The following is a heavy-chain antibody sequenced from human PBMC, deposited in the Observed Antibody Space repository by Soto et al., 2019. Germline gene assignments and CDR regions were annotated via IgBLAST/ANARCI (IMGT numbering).Heavy chain of an antibody. D-gene: IGHD5-12*01. Sequence: SETLSLTCTVSGGSISSSNYYWGWIRQPPGKGMEWIGNIHYRGSTYYNPALKSRVTISVDTSKNQFSLKLSSVTAADTALYYCASQWMDPIFDYWGQGTLVTVSS. CDR3: ASQWMDPIFDY. CDR2: IHYRGST. V-gene: IGHV4-39*01. J-gene: IGHJ4*02. CDR1: GGSISSSNYY.